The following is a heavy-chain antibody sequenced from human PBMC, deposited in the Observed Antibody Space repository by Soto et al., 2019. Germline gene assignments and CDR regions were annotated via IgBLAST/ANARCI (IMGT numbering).Heavy chain of an antibody. Sequence: PVGSLRLSCAVSGFRFSTYDMDWLRQAPGKGPEWIAHISTTSFTIYYADSVKGRFTISRDNARNSLYLEMNSLRDEDTAVYYCARDRCYDGTCYSASDSWGQGTLVTVS. J-gene: IGHJ5*01. CDR1: GFRFSTYD. V-gene: IGHV3-48*02. D-gene: IGHD2-15*01. CDR3: ARDRCYDGTCYSASDS. CDR2: ISTTSFTI.